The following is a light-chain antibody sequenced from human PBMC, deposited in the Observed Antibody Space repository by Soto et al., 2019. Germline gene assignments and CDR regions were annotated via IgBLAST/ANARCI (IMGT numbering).Light chain of an antibody. CDR1: QGISSF. CDR2: AAS. CDR3: QHFNSHPRGFT. J-gene: IGKJ3*01. V-gene: IGKV1-9*01. Sequence: DIPLTQSPSFLSASVGDRVTITCRASQGISSFFAWYQQKPGKAPKLLIYAASTLESGVPSRFSGRGSGTEFTLTISSLQPEDSATYYCQHFNSHPRGFTFGPGTKVDI.